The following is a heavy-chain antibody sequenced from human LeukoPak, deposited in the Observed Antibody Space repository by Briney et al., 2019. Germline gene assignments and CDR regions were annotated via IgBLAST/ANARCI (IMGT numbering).Heavy chain of an antibody. CDR3: ARYYYGSGSFPYFDY. D-gene: IGHD3-10*01. CDR2: ISSSSSYI. Sequence: GGSLRLSCAASGFTFSSYSMNWVRQAPGEGLEWVSSISSSSSYIYYADSVKGRFTISRDNAKNSLYLQMNSLRAEDTAVYYCARYYYGSGSFPYFDYWGQGTLVTVSS. V-gene: IGHV3-21*01. J-gene: IGHJ4*02. CDR1: GFTFSSYS.